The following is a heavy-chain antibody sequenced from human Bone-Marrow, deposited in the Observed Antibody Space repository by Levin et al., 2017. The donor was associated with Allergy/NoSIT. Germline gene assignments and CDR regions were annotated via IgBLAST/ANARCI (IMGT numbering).Heavy chain of an antibody. J-gene: IGHJ4*02. D-gene: IGHD4/OR15-4a*01. Sequence: HGESLKISCAAFGFSLTSHSMHWVRQAPGKGLQWVASISYDGSEKYYADSVKGRFTISRDKSKNTLHLEMNSLGAEDTAVYYCARKGYGGDQGLDYWGQGSLVTVSS. CDR2: ISYDGSEK. V-gene: IGHV3-30*04. CDR3: ARKGYGGDQGLDY. CDR1: GFSLTSHS.